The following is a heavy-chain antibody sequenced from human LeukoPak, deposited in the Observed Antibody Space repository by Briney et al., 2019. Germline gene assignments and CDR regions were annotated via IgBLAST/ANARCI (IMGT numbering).Heavy chain of an antibody. V-gene: IGHV3-21*01. CDR2: ISSSSSYI. J-gene: IGHJ3*02. D-gene: IGHD1-26*01. CDR3: ARVGVVGATGAFDI. Sequence: PGGSLRLSCAASGFTLSSYSMNWVRQAPGKGLEWVSSISSSSSYIYYADSVKGRFTISRDNAKNSLYLQMNSLRAEDTAVYYCARVGVVGATGAFDIWGQGTMVTVSS. CDR1: GFTLSSYS.